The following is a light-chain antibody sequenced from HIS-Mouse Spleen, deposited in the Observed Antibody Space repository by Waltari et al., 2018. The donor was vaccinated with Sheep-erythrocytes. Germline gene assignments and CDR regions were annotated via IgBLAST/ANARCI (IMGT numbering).Light chain of an antibody. CDR3: QAWDSSTVV. CDR1: SSDVGGYNY. V-gene: IGLV2-11*01. Sequence: QSALTQPRSVSGSPGQSVNISCTGTSSDVGGYNYVSWYQQHPGEAPKLRIYDVSKRPSGVPDRFSGSNSGNTATLTISGTQAMDEADYYCQAWDSSTVVFGGGTKLTVL. CDR2: DVS. J-gene: IGLJ2*01.